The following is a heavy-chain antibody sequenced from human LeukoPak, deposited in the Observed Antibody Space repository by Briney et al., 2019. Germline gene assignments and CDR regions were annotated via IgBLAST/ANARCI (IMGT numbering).Heavy chain of an antibody. CDR3: DQQGKGAAAMDV. D-gene: IGHD6-13*01. CDR1: GYTFTPYW. J-gene: IGHJ6*02. V-gene: IGHV5-51*01. Sequence: GESLKISCKGSGYTFTPYWIAWLRQMPAESLESMGVIYPGDSDTRYSPSLQGQVTISADKSINTVYLQWGSVNASDTAVYYCDQQGKGAAAMDVWGQGTSVIVSS. CDR2: IYPGDSDT.